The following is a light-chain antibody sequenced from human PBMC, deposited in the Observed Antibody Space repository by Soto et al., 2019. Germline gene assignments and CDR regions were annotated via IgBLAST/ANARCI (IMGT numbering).Light chain of an antibody. CDR3: SSYAASNNLGV. J-gene: IGLJ2*01. Sequence: SALTQPPSASGSPGQSVTISCIGTSSDVGGYNYVSWYQQHPGKAPKLMIYEVSKRPSGVPDRLSGSKSGNTASLTVSGLQAEDEADYYCSSYAASNNLGVFGGGTQLTVL. CDR2: EVS. CDR1: SSDVGGYNY. V-gene: IGLV2-8*01.